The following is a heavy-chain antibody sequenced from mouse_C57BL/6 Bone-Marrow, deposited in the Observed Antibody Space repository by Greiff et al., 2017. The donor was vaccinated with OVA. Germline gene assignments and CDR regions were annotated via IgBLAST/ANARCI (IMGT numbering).Heavy chain of an antibody. CDR1: GFNIKNNY. CDR2: IDPANGNT. V-gene: IGHV14-3*01. D-gene: IGHD1-1*01. CDR3: VPAYSYGSSYPLDY. J-gene: IGHJ4*01. Sequence: VQLQQSVAELVRPGASVKLSCTASGFNIKNNYMHWVKQRPEQGLEWIGRIDPANGNTKYAPKFQGKATITADTSSNTAYLQLSSLTSEDPAIYYCVPAYSYGSSYPLDYWGQGTSVTVSS.